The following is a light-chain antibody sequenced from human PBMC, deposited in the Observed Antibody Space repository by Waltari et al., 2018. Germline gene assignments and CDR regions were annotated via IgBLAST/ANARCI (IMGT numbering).Light chain of an antibody. CDR3: CSYAGSYLRV. CDR2: DVN. V-gene: IGLV2-11*01. CDR1: SSDVGYYNS. J-gene: IGLJ2*01. Sequence: QSALTQPRSTPGSPGQSVTISCTGISSDVGYYNSVHLYPQHPGKASKLRFYDVNARPSGVLARFSGSKSGTTASLTISGLQAEDEADYYCCSYAGSYLRVFGGGTKLTVL.